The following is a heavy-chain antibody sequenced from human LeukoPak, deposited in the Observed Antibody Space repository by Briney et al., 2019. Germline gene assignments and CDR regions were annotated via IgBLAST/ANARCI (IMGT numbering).Heavy chain of an antibody. J-gene: IGHJ6*02. CDR3: AGELDYYGMDV. V-gene: IGHV3-30-3*01. D-gene: IGHD1-1*01. CDR1: GFTFSSYA. Sequence: PGGSLRLSCAASGFTFSSYAMHWVRQAPGKGLEWVAVISYDGSNKYYADSVKGRFTISSDNSKNTLYLQMNSLRAEDTAVYYCAGELDYYGMDVWGQGATVTVSS. CDR2: ISYDGSNK.